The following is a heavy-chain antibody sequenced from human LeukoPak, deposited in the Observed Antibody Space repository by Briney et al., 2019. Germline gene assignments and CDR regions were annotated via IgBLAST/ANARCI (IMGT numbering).Heavy chain of an antibody. CDR2: INPNSGAT. J-gene: IGHJ6*02. Sequence: ASVKVSCKASGYTFTGYYMHWVRQAPGQGLEWMGWINPNSGATNSGQKFQGRVTMTRDTSIKTAYMELTRLTSDDTAVYHCAREGYDSNGYHYYYYGMDVWGQGTTVTVSS. D-gene: IGHD3-22*01. V-gene: IGHV1-2*02. CDR3: AREGYDSNGYHYYYYGMDV. CDR1: GYTFTGYY.